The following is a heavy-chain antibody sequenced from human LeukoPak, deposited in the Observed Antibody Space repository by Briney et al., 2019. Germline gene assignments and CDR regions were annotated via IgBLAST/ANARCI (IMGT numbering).Heavy chain of an antibody. CDR2: INGDGSVE. Sequence: GGSLRLSCAASGFTFSRSWMCWVRQAPGKGLEWLANINGDGSVENYVASVKGRFTISRDNAKNSLYLEMDSQRAEGTALYFCVGDRAFSTFDYWGQGTLVTVSS. V-gene: IGHV3-7*01. D-gene: IGHD2/OR15-2a*01. CDR1: GFTFSRSW. J-gene: IGHJ4*02. CDR3: VGDRAFSTFDY.